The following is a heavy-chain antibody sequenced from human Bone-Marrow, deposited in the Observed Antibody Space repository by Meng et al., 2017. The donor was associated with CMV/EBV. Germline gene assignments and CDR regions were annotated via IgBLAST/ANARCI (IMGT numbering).Heavy chain of an antibody. CDR2: ISNYNGNT. CDR1: GYTFTTYG. J-gene: IGHJ5*02. Sequence: QVQLVQVRAEVNRRGASLLVVCKAAGYTFTTYGRSWVRQAPGQGLEWMGWISNYNGNTNYAQKFQDRVTMTTDASTSIAYMELRSLRFDDTAIYYCARDMIASRPGWFDPWGQGTLVTVSS. D-gene: IGHD6-6*01. V-gene: IGHV1-18*01. CDR3: ARDMIASRPGWFDP.